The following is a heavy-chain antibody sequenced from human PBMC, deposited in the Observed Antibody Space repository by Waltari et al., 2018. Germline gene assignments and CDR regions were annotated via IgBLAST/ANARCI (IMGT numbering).Heavy chain of an antibody. D-gene: IGHD3-3*01. CDR2: INHSGST. V-gene: IGHV4-34*01. CDR3: ASGLRFLEWFHYYGMDV. Sequence: QVQLQQWGAGLLKPSETLSLTCAVYGGSFSGYYWSWIRQPQGKGLEWIGEINHSGSTNYNPSLKSRVTISVDTSKNQFSLKLSSVTAADTAVYYCASGLRFLEWFHYYGMDVWGQGTTVTVSS. CDR1: GGSFSGYY. J-gene: IGHJ6*02.